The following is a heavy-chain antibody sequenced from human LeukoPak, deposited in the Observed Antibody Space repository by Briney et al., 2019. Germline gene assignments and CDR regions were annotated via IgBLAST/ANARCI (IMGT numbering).Heavy chain of an antibody. D-gene: IGHD5-18*01. CDR3: AREKVRGYSYGLDY. CDR1: GFTFSSYW. V-gene: IGHV3-74*01. J-gene: IGHJ4*02. CDR2: INNDGTST. Sequence: GGSLRLSCAASGFTFSSYWMHWVRQAPGKGLVWVSRINNDGTSTSYADSVKGRFTISRDNAKNTLYLQMNSLRAADTAVYYCAREKVRGYSYGLDYWGQGTLVTVSS.